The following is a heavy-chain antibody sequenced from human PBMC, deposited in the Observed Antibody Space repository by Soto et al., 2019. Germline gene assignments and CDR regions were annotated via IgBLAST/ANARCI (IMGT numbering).Heavy chain of an antibody. CDR1: GGTFSTSS. CDR2: IIPIFTRT. Sequence: SVKVSCKASGGTFSTSSFVWVRQGPGQGLEWMGGIIPIFTRTNFAQKFQGRVTFSADESTRTTYMELRSLTSEDTAIYYCARDVVRSTAGDSWGQGTLVTVSS. CDR3: ARDVVRSTAGDS. D-gene: IGHD2-15*01. V-gene: IGHV1-69*13. J-gene: IGHJ4*02.